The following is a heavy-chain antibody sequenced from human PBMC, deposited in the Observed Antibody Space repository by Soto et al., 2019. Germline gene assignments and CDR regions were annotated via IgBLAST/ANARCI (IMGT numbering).Heavy chain of an antibody. CDR1: GGTFSTSS. CDR2: IIPIFTRT. Sequence: SVKVSCKASGGTFSTSSFVWVRQGPGQGLEWMGGIIPIFTRTNFAQKFQGRVTFSADESTRTTYMELRSLTSEDTAIYYCARDVVRSTAGDSWGQGTLVTVSS. CDR3: ARDVVRSTAGDS. D-gene: IGHD2-15*01. V-gene: IGHV1-69*13. J-gene: IGHJ4*02.